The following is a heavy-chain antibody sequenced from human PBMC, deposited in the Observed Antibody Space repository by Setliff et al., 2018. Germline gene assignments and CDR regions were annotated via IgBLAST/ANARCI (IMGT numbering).Heavy chain of an antibody. J-gene: IGHJ4*02. CDR3: ATSGFCSAGSCYSFDD. Sequence: SETLSLTCNVSGGSISSTGYYWAWIRQPPGKGLEWIGNVYYTGITYYNPSLKSRVTISADTSKNQFSLKLTSVTAADTAVYYCATSGFCSAGSCYSFDDWGQGALVTVSS. D-gene: IGHD6-19*01. CDR1: GGSISSTGYY. V-gene: IGHV4-39*07. CDR2: VYYTGIT.